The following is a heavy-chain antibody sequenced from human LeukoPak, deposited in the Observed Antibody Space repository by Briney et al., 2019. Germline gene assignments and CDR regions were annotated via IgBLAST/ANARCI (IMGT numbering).Heavy chain of an antibody. CDR3: ARNTMVRGVD. CDR2: IFYSGST. D-gene: IGHD3-10*01. V-gene: IGHV4-39*01. CDR1: GGSLSTSNYY. Sequence: SETLSLTCTVSGGSLSTSNYYWGWIRQPPGTGLEWLGNIFYSGSTHYSPSLKSRVTISLDTSRNQFSLKLSSVTAADAAVYYCARNTMVRGVDWGQGTLVTVSS. J-gene: IGHJ4*02.